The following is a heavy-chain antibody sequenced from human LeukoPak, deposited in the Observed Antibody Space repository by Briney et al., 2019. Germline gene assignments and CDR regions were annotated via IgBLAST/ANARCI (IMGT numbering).Heavy chain of an antibody. CDR2: TSGSGVNS. CDR3: AKEYSGYDFDY. J-gene: IGHJ4*02. D-gene: IGHD5-12*01. V-gene: IGHV3-23*01. Sequence: GGSLRLSCAASGFTLRSYDMSWVRRAPGKGLEWVAATSGSGVNSYYADSVRGRFTISRDNSQNTLYLQMDSQRAEDTALYYCAKEYSGYDFDYWGQGTLVTVSS. CDR1: GFTLRSYD.